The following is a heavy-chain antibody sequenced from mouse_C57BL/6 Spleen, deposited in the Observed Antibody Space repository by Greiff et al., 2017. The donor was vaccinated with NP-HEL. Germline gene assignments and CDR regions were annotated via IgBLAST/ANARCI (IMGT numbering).Heavy chain of an antibody. J-gene: IGHJ2*01. Sequence: VQLKQSGAELVKPGASVKLSCTASGFNIKDYYMHWVKQRTEKGLEWIGRIDPEDGETKYDPKLHGKATITADKYSNTAYLQISSLTSQDTAVYYCARSDYCGSSPLFDYWGQGTTLTVAS. CDR1: GFNIKDYY. CDR2: IDPEDGET. CDR3: ARSDYCGSSPLFDY. D-gene: IGHD1-1*01. V-gene: IGHV14-2*01.